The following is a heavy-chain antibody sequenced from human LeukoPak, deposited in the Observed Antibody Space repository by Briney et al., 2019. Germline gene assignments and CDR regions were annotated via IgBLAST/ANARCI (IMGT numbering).Heavy chain of an antibody. CDR1: GFTFSTYW. J-gene: IGHJ4*02. Sequence: LRLSCAASGFTFSTYWMHWVRQAPGKGLVWVSRINGDAGSRNYADSVKGRFTISRDNDKNTPYLQMNSRRAEDTAVYYCASASSHRIAAGGDYWGQGTLVTVSS. CDR2: INGDAGSR. CDR3: ASASSHRIAAGGDY. D-gene: IGHD6-13*01. V-gene: IGHV3-74*01.